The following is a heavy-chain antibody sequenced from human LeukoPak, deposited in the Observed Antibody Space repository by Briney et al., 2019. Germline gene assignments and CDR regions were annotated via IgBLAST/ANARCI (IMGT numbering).Heavy chain of an antibody. CDR3: ARVRSIAVARRENWFDP. CDR2: IYHSGRT. J-gene: IGHJ5*02. V-gene: IGHV4-38-2*02. D-gene: IGHD6-19*01. CDR1: GYSISSGYY. Sequence: PSETLSLTCTVSGYSISSGYYWGWIRPPPGKGLEWIGSIYHSGRTYYNPSLKSRVTISVDTSKNQFSLKLSSVTAADTAVYYCARVRSIAVARRENWFDPWGQGTLVTVSS.